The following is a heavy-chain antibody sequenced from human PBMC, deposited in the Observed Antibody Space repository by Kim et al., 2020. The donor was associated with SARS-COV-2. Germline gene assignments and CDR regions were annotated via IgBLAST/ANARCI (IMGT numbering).Heavy chain of an antibody. J-gene: IGHJ4*02. CDR1: GGTFSSYA. CDR2: IIPIFGTA. V-gene: IGHV1-69*13. Sequence: SVKVSCKASGGTFSSYAISWVRQAPGQGLEWMGGIIPIFGTANYAQKFQGRVTITADESTSTAYMELSSLRSEDTAVYYCARARYEGYCSGGSCYFGFGFDYWGQGTLVTVSS. D-gene: IGHD2-15*01. CDR3: ARARYEGYCSGGSCYFGFGFDY.